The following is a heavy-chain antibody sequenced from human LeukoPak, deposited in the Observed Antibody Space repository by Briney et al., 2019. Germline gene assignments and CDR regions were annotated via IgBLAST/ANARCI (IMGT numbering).Heavy chain of an antibody. V-gene: IGHV3-33*01. CDR2: IWYDGSNK. CDR3: ARYDSSSCLEH. CDR1: GFTFSNFG. J-gene: IGHJ1*01. Sequence: GGSLRLSCAASGFTFSNFGMHWVRQAPGKGLEWVAAIWYDGSNKYYVDSVKGRFTISRDNSKNTVDLQMNSLRAEDTAVYYCARYDSSSCLEHWGQGTLVTVSS. D-gene: IGHD3-22*01.